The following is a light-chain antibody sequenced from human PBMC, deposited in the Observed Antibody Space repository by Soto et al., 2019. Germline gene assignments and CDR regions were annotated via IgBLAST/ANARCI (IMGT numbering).Light chain of an antibody. J-gene: IGKJ4*01. CDR1: QGIGVY. Sequence: DIQMTQSPSSLSASLGDRVTITCRASQGIGVYLAWFQQKPGNAPKLLIYAASTLQSGVPSRFSGSGSGTDFTLTVSSLQPEDVATDYCQKYNSAPLTFGGGTRVEIK. CDR3: QKYNSAPLT. V-gene: IGKV1-27*01. CDR2: AAS.